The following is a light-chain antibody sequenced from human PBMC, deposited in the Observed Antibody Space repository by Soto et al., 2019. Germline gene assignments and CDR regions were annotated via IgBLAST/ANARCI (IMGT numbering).Light chain of an antibody. Sequence: EIVLTQSPGTLSLSPGERATLSCRASQSVSSNYLAWYQQKPGQAPRVLIYVASSRATGIPDRFSGSGSGTDFTLTISRRESEDFVVYYYQLYGSPPITFGQGTRLEIK. CDR2: VAS. J-gene: IGKJ5*01. CDR1: QSVSSNY. CDR3: QLYGSPPIT. V-gene: IGKV3-20*01.